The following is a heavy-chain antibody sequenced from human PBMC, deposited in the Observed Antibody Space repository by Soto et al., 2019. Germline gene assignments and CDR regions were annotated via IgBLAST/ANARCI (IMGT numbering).Heavy chain of an antibody. D-gene: IGHD3-16*01. Sequence: GESLKISCKGSGYSFTSYWIGWVRQMPGKDLEWMGIIYPGDSDTRYSPYFQGQVTISADKSISTAYLQWRSLKASDTAMYYRARHRGEDAFDIWGQGKRFTVSS. CDR3: ARHRGEDAFDI. J-gene: IGHJ3*02. CDR1: GYSFTSYW. CDR2: IYPGDSDT. V-gene: IGHV5-51*01.